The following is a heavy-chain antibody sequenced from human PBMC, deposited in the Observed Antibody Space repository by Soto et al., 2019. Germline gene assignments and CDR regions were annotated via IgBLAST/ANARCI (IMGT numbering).Heavy chain of an antibody. D-gene: IGHD1-1*01. CDR3: ARANRNYEPCHWTFTPPFDY. CDR1: GYTFTGYY. V-gene: IGHV1-2*04. J-gene: IGHJ4*01. CDR2: INPNSGGT. Sequence: ASVKVSCKASGYTFTGYYMHWVRQAPGQGLEWMGWINPNSGGTNYAQKFQGWVTMTRDTSISTAYMELSRLRSDDTAVYYSARANRNYEPCHWTFTPPFDYSSHGTLVAVSS.